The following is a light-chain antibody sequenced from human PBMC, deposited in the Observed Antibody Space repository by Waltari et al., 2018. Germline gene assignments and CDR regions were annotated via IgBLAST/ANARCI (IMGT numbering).Light chain of an antibody. CDR1: SSAVGSYNL. Sequence: QSALTQPAPVSGSPGQSITISCTGTSSAVGSYNLVSWYQQHPGKAPKLMIYEGSKWPSGVSDRFSGSKSGNTASLTISGLQAEDEADYYCCSYAGSSTVVFGGGTKLTVL. J-gene: IGLJ2*01. CDR2: EGS. CDR3: CSYAGSSTVV. V-gene: IGLV2-23*01.